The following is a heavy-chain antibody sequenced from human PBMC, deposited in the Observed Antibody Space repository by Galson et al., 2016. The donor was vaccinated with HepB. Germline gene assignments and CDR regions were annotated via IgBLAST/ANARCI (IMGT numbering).Heavy chain of an antibody. CDR1: GFTFNTYG. V-gene: IGHV3-23*01. CDR3: AKVTYDWGNFYQTEFDP. J-gene: IGHJ5*02. Sequence: SLRLSCAASGFTFNTYGMSWVRQAPGKGLEWVSAIGARGRPIYADSVTGRFILSRDNSKNSVWLQMNSLRAEDTAVYYCAKVTYDWGNFYQTEFDPWGRGTLVTVSS. CDR2: IGARGRP. D-gene: IGHD3-10*01.